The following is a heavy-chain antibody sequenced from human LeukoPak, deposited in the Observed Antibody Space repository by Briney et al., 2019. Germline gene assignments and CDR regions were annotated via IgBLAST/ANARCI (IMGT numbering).Heavy chain of an antibody. CDR1: GFTFDDYA. CDR2: ISWNSGSI. J-gene: IGHJ4*02. Sequence: GGSLRLSCAASGFTFDDYAMHWVRQAPGKGLEWVSGISWNSGSIGCADSVKGRFAISRDNAKNSLYLQMNSLRAEDTALYYCAKDWGTTGSLDYWGQGTLVTVSS. D-gene: IGHD1-7*01. CDR3: AKDWGTTGSLDY. V-gene: IGHV3-9*01.